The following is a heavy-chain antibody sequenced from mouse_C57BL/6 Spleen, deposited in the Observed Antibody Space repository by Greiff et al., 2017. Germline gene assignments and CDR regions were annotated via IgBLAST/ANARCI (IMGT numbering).Heavy chain of an antibody. V-gene: IGHV1-9*01. CDR3: AHEGQLRPRGFAY. J-gene: IGHJ3*01. CDR2: ILPGSGST. Sequence: QVQLQQSGAELMKPGASVKLSCKATGYTFTGYWIEWVKQRPGHGLEWIGEILPGSGSTTYNEKFKGKATFTADTSSNTAYMQLSSLTTEDSAIYYCAHEGQLRPRGFAYWGQGTLVTVSA. D-gene: IGHD3-2*02. CDR1: GYTFTGYW.